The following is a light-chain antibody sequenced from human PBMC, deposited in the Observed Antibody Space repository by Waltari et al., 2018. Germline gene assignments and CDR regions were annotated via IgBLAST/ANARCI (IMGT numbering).Light chain of an antibody. CDR1: QSLLHSNGNNY. V-gene: IGKV2-28*01. CDR3: MQSLQTPIT. CDR2: LGF. J-gene: IGKJ5*01. Sequence: DLVMTQSPLSLPVTPGEPASISCRSSQSLLHSNGNNYLGWYLQKPGQSPQLLIYLGFTRASGVPDRFSGSGSGTDFTLKISRVEAEDVGVYYGMQSLQTPITFGQGTRLEI.